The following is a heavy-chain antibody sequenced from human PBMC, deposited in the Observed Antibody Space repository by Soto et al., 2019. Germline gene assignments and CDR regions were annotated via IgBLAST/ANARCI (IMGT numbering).Heavy chain of an antibody. CDR2: ISEGGTTI. D-gene: IGHD6-19*01. CDR1: GFTFSDYY. CDR3: VRERSAWSRGY. J-gene: IGHJ4*02. Sequence: QPQLVESGGGLVKPGGSLRLSCAGSGFTFSDYYMSWIRQAPGKGLEGVSHISEGGTTIYYSDSVKGRFTVSRDDAKNSLYLQMNSRRVADTAVYYCVRERSAWSRGYWGQETRVTVSS. V-gene: IGHV3-11*01.